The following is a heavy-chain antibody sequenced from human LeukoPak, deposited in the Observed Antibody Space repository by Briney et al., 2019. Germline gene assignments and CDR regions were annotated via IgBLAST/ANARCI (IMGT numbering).Heavy chain of an antibody. V-gene: IGHV3-53*04. CDR1: GFTVNTNH. J-gene: IGHJ4*02. D-gene: IGHD3-22*01. CDR3: ARANTSDTSAPHC. CDR2: IYSGGRT. Sequence: GGSLRLSCAASGFTVNTNHMSWVRQAPGKGLEWVSVIYSGGRTNYADSVKGRFTISRHNSKNTLYLDVNSLRADGTAVYYCARANTSDTSAPHCWGQGTLVTVSS.